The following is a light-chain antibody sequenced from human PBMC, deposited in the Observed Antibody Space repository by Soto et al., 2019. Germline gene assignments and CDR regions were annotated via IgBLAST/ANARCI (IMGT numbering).Light chain of an antibody. V-gene: IGLV2-14*03. CDR2: DVD. Sequence: QSVLTQPTSVSGSPGQSITISCTGVSSDIGGYNHVSWYQQHPGKVPRRIIYDVDNRPLGVSNRFSGSQSGNMASLTISGLQAEDEADYYCCAYTARTTLSWVFGGGTKVTVL. CDR1: SSDIGGYNH. J-gene: IGLJ3*02. CDR3: CAYTARTTLSWV.